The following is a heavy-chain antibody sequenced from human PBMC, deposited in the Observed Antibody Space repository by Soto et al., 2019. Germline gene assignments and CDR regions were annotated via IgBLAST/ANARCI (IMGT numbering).Heavy chain of an antibody. D-gene: IGHD3-22*01. CDR2: VSSSGST. V-gene: IGHV4-59*01. CDR1: GGSISGDH. J-gene: IGHJ3*02. CDR3: ASGFYDSRGYSEAFDI. Sequence: PSENLSLTCTVSGGSISGDHWNWIRQPPGKGLEWSAYVSSSGSTKYNPSLKSRVTISIDTTKNQFSLRLSSVTAADTAVYYCASGFYDSRGYSEAFDIWGQGTKVTVSS.